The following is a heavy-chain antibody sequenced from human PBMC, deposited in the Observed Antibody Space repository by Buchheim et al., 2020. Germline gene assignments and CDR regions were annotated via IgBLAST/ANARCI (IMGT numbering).Heavy chain of an antibody. Sequence: QVQLQESGPGLVKPSQTLSLTCTVSGGSISSGSYYWSWIRQPAGKGLEWIGRIYTSGSTNYNPSLKSRVTIPVDTSKNQFSLKLSSVTAADTAVYYCARVKLELSYYGMDVWGQGTT. V-gene: IGHV4-61*02. D-gene: IGHD1-7*01. CDR2: IYTSGST. J-gene: IGHJ6*02. CDR3: ARVKLELSYYGMDV. CDR1: GGSISSGSYY.